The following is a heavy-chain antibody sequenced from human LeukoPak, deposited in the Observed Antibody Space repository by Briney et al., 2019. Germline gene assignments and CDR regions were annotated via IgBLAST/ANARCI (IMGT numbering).Heavy chain of an antibody. CDR3: ARATNAYSSGWSYYYYYMDV. CDR2: IYYSGTT. J-gene: IGHJ6*03. CDR1: GDSISSSTYY. V-gene: IGHV4-39*07. Sequence: SETLSLTCTVSGDSISSSTYYWGWIRQPPGKGLEWIGSIYYSGTTYYNPSLKSRVTISVDTSKNQFSLKLSSVTAADTAVYYCARATNAYSSGWSYYYYYMDVWGKGTTVTVSS. D-gene: IGHD6-19*01.